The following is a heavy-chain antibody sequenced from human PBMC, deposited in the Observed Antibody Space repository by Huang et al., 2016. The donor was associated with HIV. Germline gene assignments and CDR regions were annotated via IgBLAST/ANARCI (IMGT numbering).Heavy chain of an antibody. CDR2: IYPGDSDT. D-gene: IGHD5-18*01. V-gene: IGHV5-51*03. Sequence: EVQLVQSGAVVKKPGESLKISCKGSGYRFTNYWIGWVRQMPGKGLEWRGIIYPGDSDTKYSPSLQGQVTISADKSVSTAYLQWSRLKASDSAVYYCARPLLGYSNGYYFDNWGQGTLVTVSS. J-gene: IGHJ4*02. CDR1: GYRFTNYW. CDR3: ARPLLGYSNGYYFDN.